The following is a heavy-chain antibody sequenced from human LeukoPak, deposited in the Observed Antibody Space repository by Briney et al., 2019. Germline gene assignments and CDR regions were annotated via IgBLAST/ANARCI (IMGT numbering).Heavy chain of an antibody. D-gene: IGHD5-18*01. Sequence: ASVTVSCKASGYTFTGYYMHWVRQAPGQGLEWMGWINPNSGGTNYAQKFQGRVTMTRDTSISTAYMELSRLRSDDTAVYYCARDTAMAHYYYYYYMDVWGKGTTVTVSS. CDR1: GYTFTGYY. CDR2: INPNSGGT. J-gene: IGHJ6*03. V-gene: IGHV1-2*02. CDR3: ARDTAMAHYYYYYYMDV.